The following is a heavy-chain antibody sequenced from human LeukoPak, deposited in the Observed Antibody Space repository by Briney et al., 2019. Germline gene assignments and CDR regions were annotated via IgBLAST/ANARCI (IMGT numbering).Heavy chain of an antibody. V-gene: IGHV1-46*01. CDR1: GYTFTSYY. J-gene: IGHJ3*02. Sequence: ASVKVSCKASGYTFTSYYMHWVRQAPGQGLEWMGIINPSGGSTSYAQKFQGRVTMTRDTSTSTVYMELSSLRSEDTAVYYCARDTPDSSGYYYAPDAFDIWGQGTMVTVSS. D-gene: IGHD3-22*01. CDR3: ARDTPDSSGYYYAPDAFDI. CDR2: INPSGGST.